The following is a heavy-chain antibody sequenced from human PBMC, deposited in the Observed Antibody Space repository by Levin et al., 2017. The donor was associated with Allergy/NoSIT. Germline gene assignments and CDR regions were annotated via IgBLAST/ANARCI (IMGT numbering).Heavy chain of an antibody. CDR2: IKSKTDGGTT. Sequence: GESLKISCAASGFTFSNAWMNWVRQAPGKGLEWVGRIKSKTDGGTTDYAAPVKGRFTISRDDSKNTLYLQMNSLKTEDTAVYYCTTGRRRRTNVRPYYYYYGMDVWGQGTTVTVSS. D-gene: IGHD1/OR15-1a*01. CDR1: GFTFSNAW. J-gene: IGHJ6*02. V-gene: IGHV3-15*07. CDR3: TTGRRRRTNVRPYYYYYGMDV.